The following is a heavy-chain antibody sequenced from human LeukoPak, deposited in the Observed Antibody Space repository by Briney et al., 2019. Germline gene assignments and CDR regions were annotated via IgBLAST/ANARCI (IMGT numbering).Heavy chain of an antibody. J-gene: IGHJ6*02. CDR3: ARAINYYDSSGYSPWNYYYYYGMDV. CDR1: GGFISSYY. Sequence: SETLSLTCTVSGGFISSYYWSWIRQPPGKGLEWIGFFSYSGSTNYNPSLKSRVTISVDTSKNQFSLKLSSVTAADTAVYYCARAINYYDSSGYSPWNYYYYYGMDVWGQGTTVTVSS. V-gene: IGHV4-59*01. CDR2: FSYSGST. D-gene: IGHD3-22*01.